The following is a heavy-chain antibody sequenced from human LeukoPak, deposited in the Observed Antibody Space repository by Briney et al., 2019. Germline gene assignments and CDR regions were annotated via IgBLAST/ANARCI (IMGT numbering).Heavy chain of an antibody. CDR1: GFTLSSQN. J-gene: IGHJ4*02. CDR3: ARDLPFYDNSVYDTA. V-gene: IGHV3-30-3*01. Sequence: PGGSLRLSCAASGFTLSSQNMHWVRQAPGRGLEGMAGMSADGTTKYYADSVKGRFTISRDNSRNTLYLQMNSLRAEDTAVYSCARDLPFYDNSVYDTAWGQGTLVTVSS. D-gene: IGHD3-22*01. CDR2: MSADGTTK.